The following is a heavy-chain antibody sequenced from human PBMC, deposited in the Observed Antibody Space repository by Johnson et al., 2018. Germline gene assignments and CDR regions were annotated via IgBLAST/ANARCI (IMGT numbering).Heavy chain of an antibody. D-gene: IGHD3-22*01. V-gene: IGHV3-9*01. J-gene: IGHJ6*02. Sequence: VQLVQSGGGVVRPGGSLRLSCAASGFTFDEYAMHWVRHVPGKGLEWVSGISWISGSIGHADSVKGRFTISRDNAKYSLHLQMKSLRAEDTALYYCVKDRVRYYDSSGFMDVWGQGTTVTVS. CDR3: VKDRVRYYDSSGFMDV. CDR2: ISWISGSI. CDR1: GFTFDEYA.